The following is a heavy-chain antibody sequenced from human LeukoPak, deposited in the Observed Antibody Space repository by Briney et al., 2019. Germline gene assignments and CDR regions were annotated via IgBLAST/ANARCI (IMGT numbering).Heavy chain of an antibody. Sequence: GGSLRLSCAASGFTFSSYWMSWVRQAPGKGLEWVANIKKDGSEKYYVDSVKGRFTISRDNAKNSLYLQMNSLRAEDTAVYYCARTLGGLIWFGDYTLDAFDIWGQGTMVTVSS. CDR1: GFTFSSYW. J-gene: IGHJ3*02. CDR3: ARTLGGLIWFGDYTLDAFDI. V-gene: IGHV3-7*03. CDR2: IKKDGSEK. D-gene: IGHD3-10*01.